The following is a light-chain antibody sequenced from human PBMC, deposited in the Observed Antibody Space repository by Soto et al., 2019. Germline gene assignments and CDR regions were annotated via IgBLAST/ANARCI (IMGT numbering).Light chain of an antibody. CDR1: QRVNSSY. J-gene: IGKJ1*01. CDR2: GAF. V-gene: IGKV3-20*01. Sequence: IVLTQSPGTLSLSPGERATLSCSASQRVNSSYLAWYQQKPGQAPRLLIKGAFTKATGIPDRFSESGSAKDFTLTLSRLEAEDIAVYYCQKYGSLPRTFGKVTNVDIK. CDR3: QKYGSLPRT.